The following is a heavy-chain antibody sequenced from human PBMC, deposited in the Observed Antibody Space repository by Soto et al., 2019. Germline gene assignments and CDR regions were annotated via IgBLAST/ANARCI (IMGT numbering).Heavy chain of an antibody. Sequence: SETLSLTCTVSGGSISSTTYFWGWIRQPPGKGLEWIGSISYSGSTFYNPSLKSRVTISVETSKNQFSLKLSSMTAADTAVYYCARHYYGSGSYLPTFDYWGRGTLVTVSS. CDR3: ARHYYGSGSYLPTFDY. J-gene: IGHJ4*02. CDR2: ISYSGST. CDR1: GGSISSTTYF. D-gene: IGHD3-10*01. V-gene: IGHV4-39*01.